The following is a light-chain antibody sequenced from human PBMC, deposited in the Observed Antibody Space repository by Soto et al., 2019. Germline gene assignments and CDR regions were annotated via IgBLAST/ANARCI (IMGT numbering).Light chain of an antibody. CDR1: SSDVGGYNY. CDR2: DVS. V-gene: IGLV2-14*01. Sequence: QSVLTQPASVSGSPGQSITISCTGTSSDVGGYNYVSWYQQHPGKAPKLMIYDVSNRPSGVSNRFSGSKSGNTASLTISGHQAEDDADYYCSSYTSSSTHVVFGGGTKLTVL. CDR3: SSYTSSSTHVV. J-gene: IGLJ2*01.